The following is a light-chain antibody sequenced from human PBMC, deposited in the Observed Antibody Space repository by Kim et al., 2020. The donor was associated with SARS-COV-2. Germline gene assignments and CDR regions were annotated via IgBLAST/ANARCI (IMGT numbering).Light chain of an antibody. Sequence: APGKTARITCGGNNIGSKSVLWYQQKPGQATVLVIYYDSDRPSGIPERFSGTNSGNTATLTISRVEAGDEADYYCQVWDSSSVHVVFGGGTQLTVL. J-gene: IGLJ2*01. CDR1: NIGSKS. V-gene: IGLV3-21*04. CDR2: YDS. CDR3: QVWDSSSVHVV.